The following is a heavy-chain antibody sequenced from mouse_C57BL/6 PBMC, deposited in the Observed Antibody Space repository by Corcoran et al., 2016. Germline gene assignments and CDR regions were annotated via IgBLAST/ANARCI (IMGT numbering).Heavy chain of an antibody. CDR2: INTYSGVP. CDR3: ARTLYAMDY. Sequence: QIQLVQSGPELKKPGETVKISCKASGYTFTTYGMSWVKQAPGKGLKWMGWINTYSGVPTYADDFKGRFAFSLETSASTAYLQINNLKNEDTATYCGARTLYAMDYWGQGTSVTVSS. CDR1: GYTFTTYG. V-gene: IGHV9-3*01. J-gene: IGHJ4*01.